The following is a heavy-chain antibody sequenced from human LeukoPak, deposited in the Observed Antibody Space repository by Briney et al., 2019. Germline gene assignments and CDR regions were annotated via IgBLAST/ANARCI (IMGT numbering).Heavy chain of an antibody. CDR2: ISISSSSI. Sequence: GGSLRLSCAASGFTFSSYEMNWVRQAPGKGLEWVSYISISSSSIYYADSVRSRFTISRDNAKNSLYLQMNSLRAEDTAVYYCARTKEMASISYFDSWGQGTLVAVSS. V-gene: IGHV3-48*03. CDR1: GFTFSSYE. CDR3: ARTKEMASISYFDS. J-gene: IGHJ4*02. D-gene: IGHD5-24*01.